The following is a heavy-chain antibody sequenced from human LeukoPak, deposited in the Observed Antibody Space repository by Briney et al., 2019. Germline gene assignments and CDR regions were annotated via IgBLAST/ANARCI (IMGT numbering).Heavy chain of an antibody. D-gene: IGHD2-8*01. J-gene: IGHJ4*02. V-gene: IGHV3-49*04. CDR1: GFTFGDYA. CDR3: ARQEWYFDY. Sequence: GGSLGLSCTTSGFTFGDYAMSWVRQAPGKGLERVGFIRSKRYDRATEYAASVNGRFTISRDDSKSIAYLQMDSLKTEDTAVYYCARQEWYFDYWGQGTLVTVSS. CDR2: IRSKRYDRAT.